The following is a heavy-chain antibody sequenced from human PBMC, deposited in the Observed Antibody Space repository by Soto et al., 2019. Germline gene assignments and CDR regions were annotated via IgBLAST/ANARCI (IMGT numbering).Heavy chain of an antibody. CDR1: GFIFDSYA. Sequence: RRLSCTASGFIFDSYAMSWVRQAPGKGLECISTISGSGHNTYYADSVKGRFTISRDSSKDTVYLQMNNLRADDTAVYFCGGGPDYRNNYYYGMDVWGQGTTVTVSS. D-gene: IGHD3-10*01. V-gene: IGHV3-23*01. CDR3: GGGPDYRNNYYYGMDV. CDR2: ISGSGHNT. J-gene: IGHJ6*02.